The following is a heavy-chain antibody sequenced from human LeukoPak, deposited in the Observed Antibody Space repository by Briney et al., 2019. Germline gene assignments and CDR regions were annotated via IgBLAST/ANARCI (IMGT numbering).Heavy chain of an antibody. CDR1: GYTFTGYY. J-gene: IGHJ4*02. CDR2: INPNSGNT. V-gene: IGHV1-8*03. Sequence: ASVKVSCKASGYTFTGYYMHWVRQAPGQGLEWMGWINPNSGNTGYAQKFQGRVTITRNTSISTAYMELSSLRSEDTAVYYCARVSSGWYEYWGQGTLVTVSS. CDR3: ARVSSGWYEY. D-gene: IGHD6-19*01.